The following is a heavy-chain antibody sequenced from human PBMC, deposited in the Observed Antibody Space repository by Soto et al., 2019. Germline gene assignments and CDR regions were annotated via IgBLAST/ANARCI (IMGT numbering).Heavy chain of an antibody. CDR2: IHPAGKT. V-gene: IGHV4-31*03. J-gene: IGHJ4*02. D-gene: IGHD6-13*01. CDR1: GGSISSGGYN. Sequence: PSEILSLTCTLSGGSISSGGYNWNWLRQHPGKGLEWIGYIHPAGKTYYNPSLKSRVTISVDTSKNQFSSKLGCVTAADTAVYYCAREGPSSSWTYWGQGTLVTASS. CDR3: AREGPSSSWTY.